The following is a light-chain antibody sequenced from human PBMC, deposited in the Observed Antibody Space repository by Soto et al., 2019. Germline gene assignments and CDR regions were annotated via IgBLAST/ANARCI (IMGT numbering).Light chain of an antibody. V-gene: IGKV3-20*01. CDR1: QSVSSSY. Sequence: EIVLTQSPGTLSLSPGERATLSCRASQSVSSSYLAWYQQKPGQAPRLLIYGASSRATGIQDRFSGSGSGTDFTLTISRLEPEDCAVYYCQQYGSSPLTFGPGTKVDIK. J-gene: IGKJ3*01. CDR3: QQYGSSPLT. CDR2: GAS.